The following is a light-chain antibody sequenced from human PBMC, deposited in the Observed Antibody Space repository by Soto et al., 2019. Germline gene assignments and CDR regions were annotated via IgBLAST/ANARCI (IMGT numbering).Light chain of an antibody. CDR1: SSDVGGSNY. CDR2: EVT. Sequence: QSALTQPPSASGSPGQSVTLSCTGTSSDVGGSNYVSWYQQSPGRAPKLMIYEVTKRPSGVPDRFSGSKSGNTASLTVSGLQAEDEADYYCSAYAASNNFYFVFGGGTKVTVL. V-gene: IGLV2-8*01. CDR3: SAYAASNNFYFV. J-gene: IGLJ3*02.